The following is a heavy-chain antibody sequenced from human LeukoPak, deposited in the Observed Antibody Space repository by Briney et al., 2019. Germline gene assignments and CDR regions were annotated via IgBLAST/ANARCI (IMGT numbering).Heavy chain of an antibody. V-gene: IGHV4-39*01. CDR2: IYYSGST. CDR3: ARRTAAGGYFDS. D-gene: IGHD6-25*01. CDR1: GGSIGSSSYY. Sequence: PSETLSLTCTVSGGSIGSSSYYWDWIRQPPRKGLEWIGSIYYSGSTYYSPSLKSRVTISVDTSQNQHSLKLSSVTAADTSVYYCARRTAAGGYFDSWGQGTLVTVSS. J-gene: IGHJ4*02.